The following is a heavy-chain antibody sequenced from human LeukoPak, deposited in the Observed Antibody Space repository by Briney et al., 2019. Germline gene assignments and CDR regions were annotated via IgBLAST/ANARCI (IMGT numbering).Heavy chain of an antibody. J-gene: IGHJ4*02. CDR1: GGTFSSYA. CDR3: VRSAEPLGYCSGGSCYSGDY. D-gene: IGHD2-15*01. CDR2: MNPNSGNT. V-gene: IGHV1-8*02. Sequence: ASVKVSCKASGGTFSSYAISWVRQATGQGLEWMGWMNPNSGNTGYAQKFQGRVTMTRNTSISTAYMELSSLRSEDTAVYYCVRSAEPLGYCSGGSCYSGDYWGQGTLVTVSS.